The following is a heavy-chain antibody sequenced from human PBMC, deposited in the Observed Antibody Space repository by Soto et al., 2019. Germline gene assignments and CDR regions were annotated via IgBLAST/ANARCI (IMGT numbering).Heavy chain of an antibody. Sequence: SETLSLTCTISGGSISSGYYLSWLRQHPGKGLEWIGYIYYSGSTYYNPSLKSRVTISVDTSKNQFSLKLSSVTAADTAVYYCAKGRGSSSWYGAFDIWGQGTMVTVSS. CDR2: IYYSGST. CDR1: GGSISSGYY. D-gene: IGHD6-13*01. V-gene: IGHV4-31*03. CDR3: AKGRGSSSWYGAFDI. J-gene: IGHJ3*02.